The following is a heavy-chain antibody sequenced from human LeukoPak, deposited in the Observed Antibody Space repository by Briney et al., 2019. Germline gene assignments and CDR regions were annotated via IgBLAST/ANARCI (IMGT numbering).Heavy chain of an antibody. Sequence: GRSLRLSCAASGFTFSSYAMHWVRQAPGKGLEWVVVISYDGSNKYYADSVKGRFTISRDNSKNTLYLQMNSLRAEDTAVYYCAREFQWLASRVQYYYYGMDVWGQGTTVTVSS. V-gene: IGHV3-30-3*01. J-gene: IGHJ6*02. CDR1: GFTFSSYA. CDR2: ISYDGSNK. CDR3: AREFQWLASRVQYYYYGMDV. D-gene: IGHD6-19*01.